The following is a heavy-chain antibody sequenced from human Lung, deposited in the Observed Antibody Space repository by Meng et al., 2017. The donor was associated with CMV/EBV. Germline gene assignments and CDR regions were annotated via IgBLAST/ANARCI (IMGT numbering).Heavy chain of an antibody. D-gene: IGHD3-10*01. Sequence: VRLPESGPALVKPSETLPLTCAVSGDSITNHNWWAWVRQPPGKGLEWIGEIPHRGSSAYNPSLKSRVSMSIDKSKNQFSLKLTSVTAADTAVYHCLRRSGGSVWGQGTLVTVSS. V-gene: IGHV4-4*02. J-gene: IGHJ1*01. CDR1: GDSITNHNW. CDR2: IPHRGSS. CDR3: LRRSGGSV.